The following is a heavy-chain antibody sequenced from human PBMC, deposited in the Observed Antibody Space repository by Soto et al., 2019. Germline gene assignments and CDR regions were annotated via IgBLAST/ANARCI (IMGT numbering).Heavy chain of an antibody. CDR3: ARLLYDTSGTRFHC. CDR2: IYYSGNT. J-gene: IGHJ4*02. Sequence: QPQLQESGPGLVKPSETLSLTCTVPGGSISSTSYYWGWIRQPPGKGLEWIGSIYYSGNTYYNPSLITRVTLSLHTYKTHFPLKLSAVTAADTAVYYGARLLYDTSGTRFHCWGQGPLVSVSS. CDR1: GGSISSTSYY. D-gene: IGHD3-22*01. V-gene: IGHV4-39*02.